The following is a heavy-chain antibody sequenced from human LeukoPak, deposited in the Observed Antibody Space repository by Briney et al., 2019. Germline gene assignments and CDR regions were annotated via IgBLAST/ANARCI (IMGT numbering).Heavy chain of an antibody. CDR1: GFTFSSYE. Sequence: PGGSLRLSCAASGFTFSSYEMNWVRQAPGKGLEWVSYIRSSGSTIYYADSVKGRFTISRDNAKNSVYLQVNSLRAEDTAVYYCAREVRGAVDYWGQGTLVTVSS. CDR3: AREVRGAVDY. J-gene: IGHJ4*02. V-gene: IGHV3-48*03. CDR2: IRSSGSTI. D-gene: IGHD3-10*01.